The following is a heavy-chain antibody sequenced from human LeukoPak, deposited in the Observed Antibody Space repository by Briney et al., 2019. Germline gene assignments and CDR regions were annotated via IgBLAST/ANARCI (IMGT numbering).Heavy chain of an antibody. V-gene: IGHV1-2*02. D-gene: IGHD4-17*01. CDR2: INPNNGGT. CDR1: GYTFTGYY. Sequence: ASVKVSCKASGYTFTGYYMHWVRQAPGQGLEWMGWINPNNGGTNYAQKFQGRVTMTRDTSINTAYLELRRLRSDDTAVYYCARELARGDGDYVFYHWGQGTLVTVSS. J-gene: IGHJ5*02. CDR3: ARELARGDGDYVFYH.